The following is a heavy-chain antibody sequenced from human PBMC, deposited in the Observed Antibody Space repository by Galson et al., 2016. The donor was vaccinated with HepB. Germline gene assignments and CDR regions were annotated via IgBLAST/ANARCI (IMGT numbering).Heavy chain of an antibody. CDR1: GFTFGIYA. J-gene: IGHJ6*02. D-gene: IGHD1-26*01. CDR3: AKIATLGGSSNYYDYYGMDV. V-gene: IGHV3-23*01. Sequence: SLRLSCAASGFTFGIYAMSWVRQAPGKGPEWVSTIRGSGDSTYSADSVKGRFTISRDNSKNTLFLQMNSLRAEDTAIYYCAKIATLGGSSNYYDYYGMDVWGQGTTVTVSS. CDR2: IRGSGDST.